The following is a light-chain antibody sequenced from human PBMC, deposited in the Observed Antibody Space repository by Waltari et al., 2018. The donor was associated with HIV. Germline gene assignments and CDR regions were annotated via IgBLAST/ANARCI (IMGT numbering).Light chain of an antibody. CDR3: QAWDSSTAV. J-gene: IGLJ1*01. CDR2: QDI. V-gene: IGLV3-1*01. Sequence: SYGLTQPPSVSVSPGQTATITCSGDKLGDKYVFWYQQKPGQSPVLVISQDIKRPSGIPERFSGSNSGNTATLTISGTQAMDEADYYCQAWDSSTAVFGTGTKVTVL. CDR1: KLGDKY.